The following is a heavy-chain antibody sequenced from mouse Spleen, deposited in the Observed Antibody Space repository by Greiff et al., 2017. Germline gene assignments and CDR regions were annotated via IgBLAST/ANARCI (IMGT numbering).Heavy chain of an antibody. Sequence: EVQLQQSGPELVKPGASVKISCKASGYSFTGYYMNWVKQSPEKSLEWIGEINPSTGGTTYNQKFKAKATLTVDKSSSTAYMQLKSLTSEDSAVYYCARWLLNWYFDVWGAGTTVTVSS. CDR1: GYSFTGYY. J-gene: IGHJ1*01. CDR2: INPSTGGT. D-gene: IGHD2-3*01. V-gene: IGHV1-42*01. CDR3: ARWLLNWYFDV.